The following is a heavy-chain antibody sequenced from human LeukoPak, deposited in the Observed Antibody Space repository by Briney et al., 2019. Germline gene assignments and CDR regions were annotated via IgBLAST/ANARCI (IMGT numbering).Heavy chain of an antibody. D-gene: IGHD2-2*01. CDR2: INHSGST. V-gene: IGHV4-34*01. CDR1: GGSFSGYY. J-gene: IGHJ5*02. CDR3: ARRHCSSTSCYVWASGRWSDP. Sequence: SGTLSLTCAVYGGSFSGYYWSWIRQPPGKGLEWIGEINHSGSTNYNPSLKSRVTISVDTSKNQFSLKLSSVTAADTAVYYCARRHCSSTSCYVWASGRWSDPWGQGTLVTVSS.